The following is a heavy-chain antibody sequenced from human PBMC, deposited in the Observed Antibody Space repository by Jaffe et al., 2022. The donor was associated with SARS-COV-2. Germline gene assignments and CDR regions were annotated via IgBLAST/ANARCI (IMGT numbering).Heavy chain of an antibody. V-gene: IGHV3-43*02. Sequence: EVQLVESGGGVVQPGGSLRLSCAASGFTFDDYAMHWVRQAPGKGLEWVSLISGDGGSTYYADSVKGRFTISRDNSKNSLYLQMNSLRTEDTALYYCAKDSRLWFEAAAVLDAFDIWGQGTMVTVSS. CDR2: ISGDGGST. J-gene: IGHJ3*02. D-gene: IGHD6-13*01. CDR1: GFTFDDYA. CDR3: AKDSRLWFEAAAVLDAFDI.